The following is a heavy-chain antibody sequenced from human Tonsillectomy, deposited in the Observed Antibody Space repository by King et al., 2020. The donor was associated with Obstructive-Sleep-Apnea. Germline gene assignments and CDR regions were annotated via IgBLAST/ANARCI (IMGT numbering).Heavy chain of an antibody. V-gene: IGHV4-39*06. J-gene: IGHJ6*02. CDR2: IYHSGST. D-gene: IGHD3-22*01. CDR3: AGTDSSGYVVQYYYYGMDV. Sequence: RLQLQESGPGLVKPSETLSLTCTVSGGSISSSGYYWGWIRQPPGRGLEWIGNIYHSGSTYYNPSLKSRVTILVDMSKNQFSLRLSSVTAADTAVYFCAGTDSSGYVVQYYYYGMDVWGQGTTVTVSS. CDR1: GGSISSSGYY.